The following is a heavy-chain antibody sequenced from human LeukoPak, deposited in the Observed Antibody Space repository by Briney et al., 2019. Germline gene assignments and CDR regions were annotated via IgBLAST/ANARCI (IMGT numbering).Heavy chain of an antibody. J-gene: IGHJ4*02. V-gene: IGHV3-15*01. D-gene: IGHD1-26*01. CDR2: IKSKTDGGTT. Sequence: PGGSLRLSCAASGFTFSSYAMHWVRQAPGKGLEWVGRIKSKTDGGTTDYAAPVKGRFTISRDDSKNTLYLQMNSLKTEDTAVYYCTTDIVGGSLSFDYWGQGTLVTVSS. CDR1: GFTFSSYA. CDR3: TTDIVGGSLSFDY.